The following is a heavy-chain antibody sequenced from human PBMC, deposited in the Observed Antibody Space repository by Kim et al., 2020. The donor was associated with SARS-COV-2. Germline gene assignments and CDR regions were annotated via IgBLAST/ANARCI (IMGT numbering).Heavy chain of an antibody. CDR3: ARHDSGGYGGVFDY. D-gene: IGHD4-17*01. Sequence: NPSLKSRVIMSVDASKNQFSLKLSSVTAADTAVYYCARHDSGGYGGVFDYWGQGTLVTVSP. J-gene: IGHJ4*02. V-gene: IGHV4-59*08.